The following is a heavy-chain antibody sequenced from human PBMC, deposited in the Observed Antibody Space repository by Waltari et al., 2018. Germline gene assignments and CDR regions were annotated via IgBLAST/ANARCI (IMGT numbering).Heavy chain of an antibody. CDR3: ATYIGASVGTAAFDV. Sequence: QLQLQESGPGLVKPSETLSLTCSVSGVSITRNRHYWGWIRQPPVQGPEWLATMSYSGTTYSSPSLKSRLTISRDTSKNQLSLKLGSVTAAETAVYYCATYIGASVGTAAFDVWGQGTMVSVSS. J-gene: IGHJ3*01. CDR2: MSYSGTT. CDR1: GVSITRNRHY. D-gene: IGHD5-12*01. V-gene: IGHV4-39*01.